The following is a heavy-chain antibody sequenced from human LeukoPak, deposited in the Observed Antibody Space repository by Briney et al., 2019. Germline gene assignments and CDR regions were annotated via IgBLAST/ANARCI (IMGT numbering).Heavy chain of an antibody. Sequence: ASVKVSCKASGGTFSSYAISWVRQAPGQGLEWMGGIIPIFGTANYAQKFQGRVTITTDESTSTAYMELSSLRSEDTAVYYCARDSCSGGSCYWGYWGQGTLVTVSS. D-gene: IGHD2-15*01. CDR1: GGTFSSYA. CDR3: ARDSCSGGSCYWGY. V-gene: IGHV1-69*05. J-gene: IGHJ4*02. CDR2: IIPIFGTA.